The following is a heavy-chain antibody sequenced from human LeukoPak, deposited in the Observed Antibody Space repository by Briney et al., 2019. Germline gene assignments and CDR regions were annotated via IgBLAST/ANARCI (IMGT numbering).Heavy chain of an antibody. CDR1: GFTFSSYA. Sequence: PGGSLRLSCAASGFTFSSYAMHWVRQAPGKGLEWVAVISYDGSNKYYADSVKGRFTISRDNSKNTLYLQMNSLRAEDTAVYYCAIRSGWIDYWGQGTLVTVSS. J-gene: IGHJ4*02. CDR2: ISYDGSNK. CDR3: AIRSGWIDY. D-gene: IGHD6-19*01. V-gene: IGHV3-30*04.